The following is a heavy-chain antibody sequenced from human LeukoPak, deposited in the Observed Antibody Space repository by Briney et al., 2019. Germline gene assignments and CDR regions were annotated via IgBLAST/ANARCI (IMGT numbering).Heavy chain of an antibody. CDR2: IGTAGDT. J-gene: IGHJ2*01. CDR3: ARDRYGYDSSGYSHWYFDL. Sequence: PGGSLRLSCVASGFTFSSYDMHWVRQATGKGLEWVSAIGTAGDTYYPGSVKGRFTISRENAKNSLYLQMNSLRAGDTAVYYCARDRYGYDSSGYSHWYFDLWGRGTLVTVSS. D-gene: IGHD3-22*01. V-gene: IGHV3-13*01. CDR1: GFTFSSYD.